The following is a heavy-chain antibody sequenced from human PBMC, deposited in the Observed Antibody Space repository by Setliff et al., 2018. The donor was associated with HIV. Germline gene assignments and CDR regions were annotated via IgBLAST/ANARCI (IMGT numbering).Heavy chain of an antibody. CDR2: IYYTGNT. CDR1: GVSIAGGDYY. Sequence: SETLSLTCTVSGVSIAGGDYYWSWIRQSPGKGLEWVGYIYYTGNTYFNPSLESRLSMSVDTSKDQFTLELHSVTAADTAVYYCVRYGDDVRRFDFWGQGTLVTVSS. V-gene: IGHV4-30-4*01. J-gene: IGHJ4*02. CDR3: VRYGDDVRRFDF. D-gene: IGHD4-17*01.